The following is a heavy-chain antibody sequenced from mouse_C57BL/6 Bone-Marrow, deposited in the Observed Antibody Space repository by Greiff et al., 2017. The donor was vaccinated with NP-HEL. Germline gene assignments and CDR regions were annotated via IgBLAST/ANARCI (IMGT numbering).Heavy chain of an antibody. D-gene: IGHD2-5*01. J-gene: IGHJ3*01. CDR3: AREGYYSNSWFAY. V-gene: IGHV5-4*01. Sequence: EVQLVESGGGLVKPGGSLKLSCAASGFTFSSYAMSWVRQTPEKRLEWVATISDGGSYTYYPDNVKGRFTISRDNAKNNLYLQMSHLKSEDTAMYYCAREGYYSNSWFAYWGQGTLVTVSA. CDR1: GFTFSSYA. CDR2: ISDGGSYT.